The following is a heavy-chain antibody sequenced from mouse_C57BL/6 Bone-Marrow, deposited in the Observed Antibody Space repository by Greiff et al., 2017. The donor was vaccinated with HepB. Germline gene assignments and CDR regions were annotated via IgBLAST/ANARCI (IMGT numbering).Heavy chain of an antibody. CDR1: GYTFTDYE. CDR2: IDPETGGT. D-gene: IGHD1-1*01. CDR3: TRCPSHYYGSSYDYYAMDY. J-gene: IGHJ4*01. Sequence: VQLQQSGAELVRPGASVTLSCKASGYTFTDYEMHWVKQTPVHGLEWIGAIDPETGGTAYNQKFKGKAILTADKSSSTAYMELRSLTSEDSAVYYCTRCPSHYYGSSYDYYAMDYWGQGTSVTVSS. V-gene: IGHV1-15*01.